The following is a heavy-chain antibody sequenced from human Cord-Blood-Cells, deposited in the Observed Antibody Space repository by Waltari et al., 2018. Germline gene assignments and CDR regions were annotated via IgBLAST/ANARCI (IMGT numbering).Heavy chain of an antibody. CDR1: GGSFSGYY. Sequence: HVQLQQWGAGLLKPSETLSLTCAVYGGSFSGYYMSWIRQPPGKGLEWIGEINHSGSTNYNPYLKSRVTISVDTSKNQFSLKLSSVTAADTAVYYCARVEGYYFDYWGQGTLVTVSS. V-gene: IGHV4-34*01. CDR2: INHSGST. D-gene: IGHD3-22*01. J-gene: IGHJ4*02. CDR3: ARVEGYYFDY.